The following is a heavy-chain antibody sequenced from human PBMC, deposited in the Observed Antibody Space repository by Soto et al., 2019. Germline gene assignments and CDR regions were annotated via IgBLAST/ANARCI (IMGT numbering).Heavy chain of an antibody. J-gene: IGHJ4*02. D-gene: IGHD5-12*01. Sequence: GASVKVSCKASGYTFTSYAMRWVRQAPGQRLEWMGWINAGNGNTKYSQRFQGRVTITRDTSASTAYMELSSPRSEDTAVYFCARGHAYNYVRYFFDYWGQGNLVTVSS. CDR3: ARGHAYNYVRYFFDY. V-gene: IGHV1-3*01. CDR1: GYTFTSYA. CDR2: INAGNGNT.